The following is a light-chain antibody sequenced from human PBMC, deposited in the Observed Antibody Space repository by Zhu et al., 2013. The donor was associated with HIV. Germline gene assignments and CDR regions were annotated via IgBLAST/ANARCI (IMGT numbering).Light chain of an antibody. Sequence: EIVLTQSPATLSLSPGESATLSCRASQFVGSSTFLAWYQQKRGQAPRLLIYDASSRATGIPDRFRGSGSGTDFTLTISRLEPEDFAVYFCQQYGSSPLTFGGGTTVEIK. V-gene: IGKV3-20*01. J-gene: IGKJ4*01. CDR3: QQYGSSPLT. CDR2: DAS. CDR1: QFVGSSTF.